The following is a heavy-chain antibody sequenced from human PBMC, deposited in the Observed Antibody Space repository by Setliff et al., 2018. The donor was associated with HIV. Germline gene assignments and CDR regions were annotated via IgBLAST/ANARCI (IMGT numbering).Heavy chain of an antibody. CDR1: GGSIRSYY. D-gene: IGHD3-10*01. CDR3: ARLSEGLLWFGELADY. J-gene: IGHJ4*02. V-gene: IGHV4-34*01. Sequence: SETLSLTCTVSGGSIRSYYWSWIRQSPGKGLEWIGEINYSGSTNYNPSLKSRVTISIDTSKNQFSLKLSSVTAADTAVYYCARLSEGLLWFGELADYWGQGTLVTVSS. CDR2: INYSGST.